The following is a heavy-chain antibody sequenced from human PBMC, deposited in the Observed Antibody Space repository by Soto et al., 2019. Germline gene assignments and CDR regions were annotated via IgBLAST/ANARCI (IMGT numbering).Heavy chain of an antibody. Sequence: SQTLSLTCAISGDSVSGNSAAWNWIRQSPSRGIEWLGRTYYRSRWYNDYAASVKSRIAATPDTSKNPFSLHLNSVTAEDTAVYDCAREFPYYVSSDSYLDYWGQGALGTVSS. V-gene: IGHV6-1*01. CDR3: AREFPYYVSSDSYLDY. CDR2: TYYRSRWYN. J-gene: IGHJ4*02. CDR1: GDSVSGNSAA. D-gene: IGHD3-16*01.